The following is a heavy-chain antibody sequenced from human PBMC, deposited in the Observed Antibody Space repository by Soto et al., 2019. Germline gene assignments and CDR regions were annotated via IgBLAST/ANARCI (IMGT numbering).Heavy chain of an antibody. CDR1: GFTFSSYG. J-gene: IGHJ3*02. D-gene: IGHD3-16*01. V-gene: IGHV3-33*01. CDR2: IWYDGSNK. CDR3: ARDRLGGYGAFAI. Sequence: QVQLVESGGGVVQPGRSLRLSCAASGFTFSSYGMHWVRQAPGKGLEWVAVIWYDGSNKYYADSVKCRFTISRDNSKNTLYLQMNSLRAKDTAVYYCARDRLGGYGAFAIWGQGTMVTVSS.